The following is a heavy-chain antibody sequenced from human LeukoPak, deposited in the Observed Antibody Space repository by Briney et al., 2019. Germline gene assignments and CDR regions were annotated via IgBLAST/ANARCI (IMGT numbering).Heavy chain of an antibody. V-gene: IGHV4-39*01. CDR1: GGSISSSSYY. Sequence: SETLSLTCTVSGGSISSSSYYWGWIRQPPGKGLEWIGSIYYSGSTYYNPSLKSRVTISVDTSKNQFSLKLSSVTAAGTAVYYCARHYMSSGWAFDYWGQGTLVTVSS. CDR2: IYYSGST. CDR3: ARHYMSSGWAFDY. J-gene: IGHJ4*02. D-gene: IGHD6-19*01.